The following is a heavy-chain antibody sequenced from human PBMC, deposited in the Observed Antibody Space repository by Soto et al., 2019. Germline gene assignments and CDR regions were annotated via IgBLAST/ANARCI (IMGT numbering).Heavy chain of an antibody. CDR1: GDSIITFY. J-gene: IGHJ4*02. D-gene: IGHD3-22*01. Sequence: SETLSLTCTVSGDSIITFYWGWIRQSPGKELEWIGYVYYTGSTNYNPSLKSRVTISVDRSKNQFSLKLTSSNAADTAVYYCARGRTVRNYADDSSDYFYFFDYWGQGTQVTVSS. V-gene: IGHV4-59*01. CDR3: ARGRTVRNYADDSSDYFYFFDY. CDR2: VYYTGST.